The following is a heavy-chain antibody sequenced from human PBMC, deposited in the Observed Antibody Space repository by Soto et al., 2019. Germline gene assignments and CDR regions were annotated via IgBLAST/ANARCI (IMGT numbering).Heavy chain of an antibody. CDR1: GFTFTSYE. D-gene: IGHD4-4*01. CDR2: ISSDGGNK. J-gene: IGHJ6*02. V-gene: IGHV3-30-3*01. Sequence: QVQLVESGGGVVQPGRSLRLSCAASGFTFTSYEMHWVRQAPGKGLECVAIISSDGGNKYYADSVKGRFIMSRDNFKNTLDLQMDSLRVGDTAVYYCARRSTLSYHGMDVWGQGTTVTVSS. CDR3: ARRSTLSYHGMDV.